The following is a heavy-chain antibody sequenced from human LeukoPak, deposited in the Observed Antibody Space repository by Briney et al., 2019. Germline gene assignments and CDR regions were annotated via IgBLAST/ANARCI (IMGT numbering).Heavy chain of an antibody. CDR3: ARDPRSSSSYRFDY. Sequence: PGGSLRLSCAASGFIFSSYGMHWVRQAPGKGLEWVAVIWNDGSNKYYADSVKGRLTISRDNSKNTLYLQMNSLRAEDTAVYHCARDPRSSSSYRFDYWGQGTLVTVTS. CDR2: IWNDGSNK. V-gene: IGHV3-33*01. D-gene: IGHD6-6*01. J-gene: IGHJ4*02. CDR1: GFIFSSYG.